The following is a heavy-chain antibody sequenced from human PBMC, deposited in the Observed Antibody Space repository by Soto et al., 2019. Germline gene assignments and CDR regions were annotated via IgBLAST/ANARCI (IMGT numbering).Heavy chain of an antibody. J-gene: IGHJ3*02. V-gene: IGHV3-9*01. D-gene: IGHD2-21*01. Sequence: EVQLVESGGGLVQPGRSLRLSCAASGFTFDDYAMHWVRQAPGKGLEWVSGISWNSGSIGYADSVKGRFTISRDNAKNSLYLQMNSLRAEDTALYYCAKVGTVLWWKGAAFDIWGQGTMVTVSS. CDR3: AKVGTVLWWKGAAFDI. CDR1: GFTFDDYA. CDR2: ISWNSGSI.